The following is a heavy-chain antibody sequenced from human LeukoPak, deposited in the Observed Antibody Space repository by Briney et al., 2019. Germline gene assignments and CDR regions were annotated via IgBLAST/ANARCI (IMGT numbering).Heavy chain of an antibody. CDR1: GYTFTSYG. Sequence: ASVKVSCKASGYTFTSYGISWVRQAPGQGLEWMAWINPYNGNTNYAQNLQGRVTVTADTSTSTAYMELRSLRSDDTAVYYCARDRSDSGDYVLLDRWGQGTLVTVSS. CDR3: ARDRSDSGDYVLLDR. CDR2: INPYNGNT. V-gene: IGHV1-18*01. J-gene: IGHJ5*02. D-gene: IGHD4-17*01.